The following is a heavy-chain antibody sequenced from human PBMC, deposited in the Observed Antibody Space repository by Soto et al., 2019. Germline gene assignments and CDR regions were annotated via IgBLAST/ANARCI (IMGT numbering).Heavy chain of an antibody. Sequence: GGSLRLSCAASGFTFSSYSMNWVRQAPGKGLEWVSYISSSSSTIYYADSVKGRFTISRDNAKNSLYLQMNSLRAEDTAVYYCARDQDIVVVPAAPQGFDYWGQGTLVTVSS. CDR2: ISSSSSTI. D-gene: IGHD2-2*01. CDR3: ARDQDIVVVPAAPQGFDY. CDR1: GFTFSSYS. J-gene: IGHJ4*02. V-gene: IGHV3-48*01.